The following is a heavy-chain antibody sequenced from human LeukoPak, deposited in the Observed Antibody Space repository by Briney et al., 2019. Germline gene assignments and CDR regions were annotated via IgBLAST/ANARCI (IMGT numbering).Heavy chain of an antibody. CDR3: ARLLFRYYYDSSGYYPDAFDI. CDR1: GYTFTGYY. CDR2: INPNSGGT. V-gene: IGHV1-2*02. Sequence: ASVKVSCKASGYTFTGYYMHWVRQAPGQGLEWMGWINPNSGGTNYAQKFQGRATMTRDTSISTAYMELSRLRSDDTAVYYCARLLFRYYYDSSGYYPDAFDIWGQGTMVTVSS. D-gene: IGHD3-22*01. J-gene: IGHJ3*02.